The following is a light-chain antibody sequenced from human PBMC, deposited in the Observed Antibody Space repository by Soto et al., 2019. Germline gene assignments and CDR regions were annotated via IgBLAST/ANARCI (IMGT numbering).Light chain of an antibody. J-gene: IGLJ1*01. CDR2: DDS. Sequence: SYELTQPPSVSVAPGQTATVTCGGNNVGSKSVHWYQQKPGQAPVLVVYDDSDRPSGIPERFSGSNSGNKATLTISRVEAGDEDDYYCQVWDTTSDQGVFGTGTKVTVL. V-gene: IGLV3-21*02. CDR1: NVGSKS. CDR3: QVWDTTSDQGV.